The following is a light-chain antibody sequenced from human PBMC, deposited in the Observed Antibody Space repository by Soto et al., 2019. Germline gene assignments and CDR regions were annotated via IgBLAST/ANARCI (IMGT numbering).Light chain of an antibody. Sequence: QSALTQPRSVSGSPGQSVTISCTGTSSDVGGYNFVSWYQQHPGKAPKLIIYDVIQRPSGVPDRFSASKSGNTASLTISGLQAEDEADYYCCSYAGTYTLFGGGTKVTVL. CDR1: SSDVGGYNF. V-gene: IGLV2-11*01. CDR2: DVI. J-gene: IGLJ2*01. CDR3: CSYAGTYTL.